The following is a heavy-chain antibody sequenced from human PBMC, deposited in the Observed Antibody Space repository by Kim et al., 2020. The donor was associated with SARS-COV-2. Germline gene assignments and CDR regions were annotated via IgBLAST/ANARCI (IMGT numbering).Heavy chain of an antibody. CDR1: GGSMSSYY. Sequence: SETLSLTCTVSGGSMSSYYWSWIRQPPGKGLEWIGYMYYSGSTNYNPSLKSRVTISLDTSNNQFSLKLSSVTAADTAVYYCATSGSYGGRLDYWGQGTLVTVSS. D-gene: IGHD1-26*01. CDR2: MYYSGST. J-gene: IGHJ4*02. CDR3: ATSGSYGGRLDY. V-gene: IGHV4-59*08.